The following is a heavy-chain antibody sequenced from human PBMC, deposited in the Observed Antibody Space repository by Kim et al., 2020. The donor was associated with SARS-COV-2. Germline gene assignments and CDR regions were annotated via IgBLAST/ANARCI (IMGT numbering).Heavy chain of an antibody. CDR2: VSDDGSYT. J-gene: IGHJ4*02. Sequence: GGSLRLSCEASGFTFENYVMHWVRQIPGKGLEWVCLVSDDGSYTHCADSVKGRFSVSRDNSKKSLYVDMNSLRTEDSALYYCAKGAVWDINRWYAFFDEWGQGTLVSVTS. CDR1: GFTFENYV. V-gene: IGHV3-43*02. D-gene: IGHD3-16*01. CDR3: AKGAVWDINRWYAFFDE.